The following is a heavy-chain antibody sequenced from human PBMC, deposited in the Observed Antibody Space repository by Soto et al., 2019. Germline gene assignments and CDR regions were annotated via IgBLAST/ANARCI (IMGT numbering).Heavy chain of an antibody. CDR2: ISATGETI. Sequence: GGSLRLSCAASGFNFSDFYISWIRQAPGKGLEWVSFISATGETIYHADSVKGRFTISRDNAKNSLYLQMNSLRAEDTAVYYCARDRYSSGYDYWGQGTLVTVSS. D-gene: IGHD6-19*01. J-gene: IGHJ4*02. CDR1: GFNFSDFY. CDR3: ARDRYSSGYDY. V-gene: IGHV3-11*04.